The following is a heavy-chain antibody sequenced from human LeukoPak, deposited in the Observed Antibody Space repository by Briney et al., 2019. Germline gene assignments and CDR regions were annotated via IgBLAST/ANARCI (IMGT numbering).Heavy chain of an antibody. V-gene: IGHV3-7*01. CDR3: APIVVVPAAISPDAFDI. J-gene: IGHJ3*02. D-gene: IGHD2-2*02. CDR1: GFTFSSYW. Sequence: GGSLRLSCAASGFTFSSYWMSWVRQAPGKGLEWVANIKQDGSEKYYVDSVKGRFTISRDNAKNSLYLQMNSLRAEDTAVYYCAPIVVVPAAISPDAFDIWGQGTMVTVSS. CDR2: IKQDGSEK.